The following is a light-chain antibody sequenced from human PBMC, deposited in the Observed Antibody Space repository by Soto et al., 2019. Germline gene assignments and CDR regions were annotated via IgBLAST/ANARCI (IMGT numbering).Light chain of an antibody. V-gene: IGKV2D-29*01. CDR2: EVS. Sequence: DIVMTQTPLSLSVTPGQPASISCTSSQGLLHTDGKSYLPWYLQKPGQPPQLLISEVSDRFSGVPDRFSGSGSGTDFTLKISRVEAEDVGVYYCMQTIQLPWTFGQGTKVEMK. CDR3: MQTIQLPWT. J-gene: IGKJ1*01. CDR1: QGLLHTDGKSY.